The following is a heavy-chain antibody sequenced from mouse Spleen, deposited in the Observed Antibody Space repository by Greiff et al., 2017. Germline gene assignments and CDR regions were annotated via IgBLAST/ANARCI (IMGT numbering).Heavy chain of an antibody. CDR2: SRNKANDYTT. J-gene: IGHJ2*01. CDR1: GFTFSDFY. CDR3: ARDNDLYFDY. Sequence: DVKLVESGGGLVQSGRSLRLSCATSGFTFSDFYMEWVRQAPGKGLEWIAASRNKANDYTTEYSASVKGRFIVSRDTSQSILYLQMNALRAEDTAIYYCARDNDLYFDYWGQGTTLTVSS. V-gene: IGHV7-1*01.